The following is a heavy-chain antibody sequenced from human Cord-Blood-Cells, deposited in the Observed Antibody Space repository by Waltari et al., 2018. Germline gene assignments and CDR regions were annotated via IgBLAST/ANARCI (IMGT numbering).Heavy chain of an antibody. V-gene: IGHV4-39*01. D-gene: IGHD6-13*01. CDR1: GGSISSSSYY. CDR2: TYYSGST. J-gene: IGHJ4*02. CDR3: ASMGSSWYYFDY. Sequence: QLQLQESGPGLVKPSETLSLTCTVSGGSISSSSYYWGWIRQPPGKGLEWIGSTYYSGSTYYNPSLKSRVTISVDTSKNQFSLKLSSVTAADTAVYYCASMGSSWYYFDYWGQGTLVTVSS.